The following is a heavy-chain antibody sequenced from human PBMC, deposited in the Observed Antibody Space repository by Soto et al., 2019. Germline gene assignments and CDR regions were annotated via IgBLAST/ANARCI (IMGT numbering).Heavy chain of an antibody. D-gene: IGHD6-25*01. J-gene: IGHJ4*02. CDR2: IYYSGST. CDR1: GGSISSYY. V-gene: IGHV4-59*01. Sequence: PSETLSLTCTVSGGSISSYYWSWIRQPPGKGLEWIGYIYYSGSTNYNPSLKSRATISVDTSKNQFSLKLSSVTAADTAVYYCNRRDGYNSVSDYWGQGTLVTVSS. CDR3: NRRDGYNSVSDY.